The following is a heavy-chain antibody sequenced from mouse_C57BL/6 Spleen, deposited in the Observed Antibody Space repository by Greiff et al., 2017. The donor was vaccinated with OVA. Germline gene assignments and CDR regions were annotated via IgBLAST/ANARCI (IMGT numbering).Heavy chain of an antibody. CDR3: ARYYYSNPYWYFDV. D-gene: IGHD2-5*01. Sequence: QVHVKQSGPELVKPGASVKLSCKASGYTFTSYDINWVKQRPGQGLEWIGWIYPRDGSTKYNEKFKGKATLTVDTSSSTAYMELHSLTSEDSAVYFCARYYYSNPYWYFDVWGTGTTVTVSS. CDR1: GYTFTSYD. V-gene: IGHV1-85*01. J-gene: IGHJ1*03. CDR2: IYPRDGST.